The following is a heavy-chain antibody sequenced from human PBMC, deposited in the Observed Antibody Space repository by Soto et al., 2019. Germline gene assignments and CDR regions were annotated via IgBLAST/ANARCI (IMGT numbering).Heavy chain of an antibody. CDR1: GGSISSSSYY. V-gene: IGHV4-39*01. J-gene: IGHJ3*02. CDR3: AGLGYCSGGSCYSAPDDAFDI. D-gene: IGHD2-15*01. Sequence: QLQLQESGPGLVKPSETLSLTCTVSGGSISSSSYYWGWIRQPPGKGLEWIGSIYYSGSTYYNPSLKSQVTISVDTSKNQFSLKLSSVTAADTAVYYCAGLGYCSGGSCYSAPDDAFDIWGQGTMVTVSS. CDR2: IYYSGST.